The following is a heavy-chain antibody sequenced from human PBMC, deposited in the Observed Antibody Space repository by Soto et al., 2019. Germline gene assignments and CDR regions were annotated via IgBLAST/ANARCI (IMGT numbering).Heavy chain of an antibody. CDR1: GYTFTGYY. CDR2: INPNSGGT. CDR3: ARGYYDSSGYDAFDI. V-gene: IGHV1-2*02. D-gene: IGHD3-22*01. J-gene: IGHJ3*02. Sequence: QVQLVQSGAEVKKPGASVKVSCKASGYTFTGYYMHWLRQAPGQGLEWMGWINPNSGGTNYAQKFQGRVTMTRDTSISTAYMELSRLRSDDTAVYYCARGYYDSSGYDAFDIWGQGTMVTVSS.